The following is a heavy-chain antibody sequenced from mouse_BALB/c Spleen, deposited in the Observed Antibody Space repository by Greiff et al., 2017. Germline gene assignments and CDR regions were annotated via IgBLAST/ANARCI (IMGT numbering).Heavy chain of an antibody. CDR3: ARGIYDGFAY. D-gene: IGHD2-3*01. Sequence: EVQLQQSGPELVKPGASVKISCKASGYTFTDYNMHWVKQSHGKSLEWIGYIYPYNGGTGYNQKFKSKATLTVDNSSSTTYMELRSLTSEDSAVYYCARGIYDGFAYWGQGTLVTVSA. CDR1: GYTFTDYN. V-gene: IGHV1S29*02. CDR2: IYPYNGGT. J-gene: IGHJ3*01.